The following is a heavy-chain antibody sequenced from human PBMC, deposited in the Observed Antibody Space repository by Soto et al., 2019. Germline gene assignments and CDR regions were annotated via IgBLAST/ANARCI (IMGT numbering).Heavy chain of an antibody. Sequence: QVQLVQSGAEVKKPGSSVKVSCKASGGTFSSYAISWLRQAPGQGLEWMGGVIPILGQAYYAQNFQGRVTITADESTRTAYMEMSSLRSEDTAVYFCARVGGVGAPPGSDFWGQGTLVTVSS. CDR1: GGTFSSYA. CDR3: ARVGGVGAPPGSDF. D-gene: IGHD1-26*01. CDR2: VIPILGQA. V-gene: IGHV1-69*01. J-gene: IGHJ4*02.